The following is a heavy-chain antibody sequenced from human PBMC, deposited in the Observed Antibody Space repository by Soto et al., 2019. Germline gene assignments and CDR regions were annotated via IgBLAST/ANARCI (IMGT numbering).Heavy chain of an antibody. CDR1: GFTFSSYA. V-gene: IGHV3-23*01. CDR3: AKVPRKVYGSGSTP. J-gene: IGHJ5*02. D-gene: IGHD3-10*01. Sequence: GGSLRLSCAASGFTFSSYAMSWVRQAPGKGLEWVSAISGSGGSTYYADSVKGRFTISRDNSKNTLYLQMNSLRAEDTAVYYCAKVPRKVYGSGSTPWGQGTLVTVSS. CDR2: ISGSGGST.